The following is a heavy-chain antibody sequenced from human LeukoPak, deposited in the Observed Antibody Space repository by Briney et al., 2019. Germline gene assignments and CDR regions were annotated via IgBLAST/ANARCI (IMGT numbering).Heavy chain of an antibody. CDR2: INPSGGST. CDR1: GYTFTSYY. J-gene: IGHJ4*02. CDR3: ARDGPLWFGEKLIDY. D-gene: IGHD3-10*01. Sequence: GASVKVSCKASGYTFTSYYMHWVRQAPGQGLEWMGIINPSGGSTSYAQKFQGRVTMTRDTFISTAYMELSRLRSDDTAVYYCARDGPLWFGEKLIDYWGQGTLVTVSS. V-gene: IGHV1-46*01.